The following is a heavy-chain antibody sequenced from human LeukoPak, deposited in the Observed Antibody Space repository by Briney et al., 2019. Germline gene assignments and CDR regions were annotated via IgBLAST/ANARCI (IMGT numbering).Heavy chain of an antibody. CDR1: GYTLTELS. D-gene: IGHD1-26*01. V-gene: IGHV1-24*01. CDR2: FDPEDGET. Sequence: ASVKVSCKVSGYTLTELSMHWVRQAPGKGLEWMGGFDPEDGETIYAQKFQGRVTMTEDTSTDAAYMELSSLRSEDTAVYYCATDLYSGSYFFDYWGQGTLVTVSS. J-gene: IGHJ4*02. CDR3: ATDLYSGSYFFDY.